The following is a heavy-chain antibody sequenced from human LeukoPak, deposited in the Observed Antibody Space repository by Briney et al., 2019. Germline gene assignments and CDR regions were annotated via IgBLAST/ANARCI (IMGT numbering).Heavy chain of an antibody. V-gene: IGHV3-23*01. CDR2: ISGSGGST. J-gene: IGHJ3*02. D-gene: IGHD3-10*01. CDR1: GFTFSSYA. CDR3: AKDFTILGITMVRGALGWHDI. Sequence: PGGSLRLSCAASGFTFSSYAMSWVRQAPGKGLEWVSAISGSGGSTYYADSVKGRFTISRDNSKNTLYLQMNSLRAEDTAVYYCAKDFTILGITMVRGALGWHDIWGQGTMVTVSS.